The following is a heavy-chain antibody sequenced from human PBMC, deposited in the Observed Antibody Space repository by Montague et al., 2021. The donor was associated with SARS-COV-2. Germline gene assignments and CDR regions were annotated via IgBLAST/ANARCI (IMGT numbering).Heavy chain of an antibody. CDR1: GDSVSSNSAT. D-gene: IGHD1-1*01. J-gene: IGHJ6*02. CDR3: TSGREGNYNVMDV. Sequence: CAISGDSVSSNSATWNWVRQSPSRGLEWLGRTYYRSKWYNDYAVSVRGRVTINPDTSKNRFSLQLNSVTPEDTAIYYCTSGREGNYNVMDVRGQGTTVTVSS. CDR2: TYYRSKWYN. V-gene: IGHV6-1*01.